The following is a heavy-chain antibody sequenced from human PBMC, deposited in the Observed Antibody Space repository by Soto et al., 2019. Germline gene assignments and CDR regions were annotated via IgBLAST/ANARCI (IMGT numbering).Heavy chain of an antibody. D-gene: IGHD2-15*01. Sequence: EVQLLESGGGLVQPGGSLRLSCAASGFTFSSHAMNWVRQATGKGLEWVSVLSGSGGNIDYAGSVKGRFTISRDNSKNMLYLQMNSLRAEDTAVYYCAKDWGTEGYSVRAFDIWGQGTVVTVS. J-gene: IGHJ3*02. CDR2: LSGSGGNI. V-gene: IGHV3-23*01. CDR3: AKDWGTEGYSVRAFDI. CDR1: GFTFSSHA.